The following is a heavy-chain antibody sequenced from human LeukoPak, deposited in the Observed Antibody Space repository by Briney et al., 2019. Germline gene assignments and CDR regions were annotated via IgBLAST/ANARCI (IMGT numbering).Heavy chain of an antibody. CDR2: IYHSGST. CDR1: GGSISSSNW. Sequence: SGTLSLTCAVSGGSISSSNWWSWVRQPPGKGLEWIGNIYHSGSTYYNPSLKSRVTISVDTSKNQFSLKLSSVTAADTAVYYCGRPLSYYSDSSGDAFDIWGQGTMVTVSS. CDR3: GRPLSYYSDSSGDAFDI. D-gene: IGHD3-22*01. V-gene: IGHV4-4*02. J-gene: IGHJ3*02.